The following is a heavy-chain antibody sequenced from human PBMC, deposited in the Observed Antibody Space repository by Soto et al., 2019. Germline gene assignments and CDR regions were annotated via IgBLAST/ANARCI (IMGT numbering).Heavy chain of an antibody. CDR1: GYTFTSSE. CDR3: ARGGGRGWFFFAF. V-gene: IGHV1-8*01. J-gene: IGHJ4*02. Sequence: ASVKVSCKASGYTFTSSEINWVRQAPGQGLEWMGWVNPNSDNRGYAQRFQGRVTMTWDTSISTAYMELSSLRSEDTAVYYCARGGGRGWFFFAFGGQGPRVTVSS. D-gene: IGHD6-19*01. CDR2: VNPNSDNR.